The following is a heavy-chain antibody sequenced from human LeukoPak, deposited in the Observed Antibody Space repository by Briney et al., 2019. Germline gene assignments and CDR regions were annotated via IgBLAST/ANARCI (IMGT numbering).Heavy chain of an antibody. CDR1: GGTFTDYG. J-gene: IGHJ4*02. D-gene: IGHD2/OR15-2a*01. V-gene: IGHV1-69*06. CDR3: ASDGGFEYYFDY. CDR2: IIPIFTTA. Sequence: SVTVSCKSFGGTFTDYGISWVRHAPGQGLEWMGRIIPIFTTANYAHTFQGRVTITADTSTNTAYMELTSLRSEDTAVYYCASDGGFEYYFDYWGQGTLLTVSS.